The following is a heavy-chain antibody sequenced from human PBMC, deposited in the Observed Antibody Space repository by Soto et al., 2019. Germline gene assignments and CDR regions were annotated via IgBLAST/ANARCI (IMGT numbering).Heavy chain of an antibody. Sequence: KSSETLSLTCTVSGGSISSYYWSWIRQPPGKGLEWIGYIYYSGSTNYNPSLKSRVAISVDTSKNQFSLKLSSVTAADTAVYYCARSEYYDFWSGYYDYYYYGMDVWGQGTTVTVSS. CDR3: ARSEYYDFWSGYYDYYYYGMDV. CDR2: IYYSGST. V-gene: IGHV4-59*01. J-gene: IGHJ6*02. CDR1: GGSISSYY. D-gene: IGHD3-3*01.